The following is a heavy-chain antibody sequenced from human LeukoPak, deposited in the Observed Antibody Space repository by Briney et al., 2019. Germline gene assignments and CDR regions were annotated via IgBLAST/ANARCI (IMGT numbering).Heavy chain of an antibody. V-gene: IGHV3-30*01. CDR1: GFTFSSYA. J-gene: IGHJ4*02. CDR2: ISYDGSNK. Sequence: GRSLRLSCAASGFTFSSYAMHWVRQAPGKGLEWVAVISYDGSNKYYADSVKGRFTSSRDNSKNTLYLQMNSLRAEDTAVYYCATDYYGSGSYYNQLDYWGQGTLVTVSS. D-gene: IGHD3-10*01. CDR3: ATDYYGSGSYYNQLDY.